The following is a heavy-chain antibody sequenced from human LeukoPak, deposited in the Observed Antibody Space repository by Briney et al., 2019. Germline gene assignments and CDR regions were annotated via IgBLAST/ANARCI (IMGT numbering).Heavy chain of an antibody. D-gene: IGHD3-22*01. CDR2: IYYSGST. J-gene: IGHJ1*01. CDR1: GGSISSGGYF. Sequence: SSETLSLTCTVSGGSISSGGYFWSWIRQQPGKGLEWIGYIYYSGSTYYNPSLKGRVTISVDTSKNQFSLRLSSVTAVDTSIYYCASVSYDTSLQHWGQGTLVTVSS. CDR3: ASVSYDTSLQH. V-gene: IGHV4-31*03.